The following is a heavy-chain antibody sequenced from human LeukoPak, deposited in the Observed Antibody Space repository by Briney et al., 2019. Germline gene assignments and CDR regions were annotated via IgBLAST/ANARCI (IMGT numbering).Heavy chain of an antibody. CDR1: GGFFSGYY. D-gene: IGHD3-3*01. Sequence: SETLSLTCAVYGGFFSGYYWSWIRQPPGKGLEWIGEINHSGSTNYNPSLKSRVTISVDTSKNQFSLKLSSVTAADTAVYYCARRRFLEWLSSYYYYYMDVWGKGTTVTVSS. J-gene: IGHJ6*03. CDR2: INHSGST. CDR3: ARRRFLEWLSSYYYYYMDV. V-gene: IGHV4-34*01.